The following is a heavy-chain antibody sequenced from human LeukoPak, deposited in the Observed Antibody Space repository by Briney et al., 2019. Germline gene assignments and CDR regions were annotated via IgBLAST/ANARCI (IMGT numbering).Heavy chain of an antibody. CDR2: MNPNSGNT. V-gene: IGHV1-8*01. J-gene: IGHJ4*02. Sequence: GASVKVSCKASGYTFTSYDINWVRQATGQGLEWMGWMNPNSGNTGYAQKFQGRVTMTMSTSINTAYMELSSLTFEDTAVYYCTRSVRNGHIDYWGQGTLVTVSS. CDR3: TRSVRNGHIDY. CDR1: GYTFTSYD. D-gene: IGHD2-21*01.